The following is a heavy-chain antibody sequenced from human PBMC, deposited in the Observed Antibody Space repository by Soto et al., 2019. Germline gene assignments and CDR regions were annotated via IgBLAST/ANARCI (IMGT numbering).Heavy chain of an antibody. CDR3: ARTDIVVVPAAQPYAFDI. Sequence: ASVKVSCKASGYTFTSYGISWVRQAPGQGLEWMGWISAYNGNTNYAQKLQGRVTMTTDTSTSTAYMELRSLRSDETAVYYCARTDIVVVPAAQPYAFDIWGQGTMVTVSS. J-gene: IGHJ3*02. D-gene: IGHD2-2*01. V-gene: IGHV1-18*01. CDR2: ISAYNGNT. CDR1: GYTFTSYG.